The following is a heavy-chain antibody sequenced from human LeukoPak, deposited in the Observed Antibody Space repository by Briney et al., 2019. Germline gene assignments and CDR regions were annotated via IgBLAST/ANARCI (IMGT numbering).Heavy chain of an antibody. Sequence: PSETLSLTCAVYGGSFSGYYWSWIRQPPGKGLEWIGEINHSGSTNYNPSLKSRVTISVDTSKNQFSLKLSSVTAADTAVYYCASAVEMATIFWGQGTLVTVSS. J-gene: IGHJ4*02. CDR2: INHSGST. CDR1: GGSFSGYY. CDR3: ASAVEMATIF. V-gene: IGHV4-34*01. D-gene: IGHD5-24*01.